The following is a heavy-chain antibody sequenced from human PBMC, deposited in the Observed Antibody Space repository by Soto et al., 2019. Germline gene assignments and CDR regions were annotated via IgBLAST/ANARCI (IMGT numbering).Heavy chain of an antibody. CDR2: MNHNSGNT. CDR1: GYTFTSYD. J-gene: IGHJ5*02. D-gene: IGHD6-13*01. Sequence: QVQLVQSGAEVKKPGASVKVSCKASGYTFTSYDINWVRQATGQGLEWMGWMNHNSGNTGNAQKFQGRVTMTRNTSITTAYMQLSSRRYYDTAVYYCARELYSTVRFDPWGQGTLVTVSS. V-gene: IGHV1-8*01. CDR3: ARELYSTVRFDP.